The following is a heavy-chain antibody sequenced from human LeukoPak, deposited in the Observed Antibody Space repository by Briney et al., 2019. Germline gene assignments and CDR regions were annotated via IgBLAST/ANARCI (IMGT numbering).Heavy chain of an antibody. J-gene: IGHJ1*01. CDR1: GGTFSSYA. V-gene: IGHV1-69*05. Sequence: SVKVSCKASGGTFSSYAISWVRQAPGQGLECMGRIIPIFGTANYAQKFQGRVTITTDESTSTAYMELSSLRSEDTAVYYCALTVSSSWYGYFQHWGQGTLVTVSS. CDR2: IIPIFGTA. CDR3: ALTVSSSWYGYFQH. D-gene: IGHD6-13*01.